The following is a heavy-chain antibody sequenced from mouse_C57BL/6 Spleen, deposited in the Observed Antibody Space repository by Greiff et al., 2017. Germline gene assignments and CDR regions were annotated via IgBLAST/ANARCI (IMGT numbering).Heavy chain of an antibody. Sequence: VQLQQPGAELVMPGASVKLSCKASGYTFTSYWMHWVKQRPGQGLEWMGEIDPSDSYTNYNQKFKGKSTLTVDKSSSTAYMQLSSLTSEDSAVYYCARGGTDWYFDVWGTGTTVTVSS. J-gene: IGHJ1*03. CDR1: GYTFTSYW. V-gene: IGHV1-69*01. D-gene: IGHD3-3*01. CDR2: IDPSDSYT. CDR3: ARGGTDWYFDV.